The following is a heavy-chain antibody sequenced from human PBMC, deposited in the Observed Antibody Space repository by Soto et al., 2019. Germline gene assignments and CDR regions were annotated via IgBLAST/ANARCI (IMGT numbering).Heavy chain of an antibody. CDR2: IYHSGST. J-gene: IGHJ4*02. V-gene: IGHV4-30-2*01. Sequence: QLQLQESGSGLVKPSQTLSLTCAVSGGSISSGGYSWSWIRQPPGKGLEWIGYIYHSGSTYYNPSLKSRVTISVDRSKNQFSLELSSVTAADTAVYYCAREGSDYGGNLENWGQGTLVTVSS. D-gene: IGHD4-17*01. CDR1: GGSISSGGYS. CDR3: AREGSDYGGNLEN.